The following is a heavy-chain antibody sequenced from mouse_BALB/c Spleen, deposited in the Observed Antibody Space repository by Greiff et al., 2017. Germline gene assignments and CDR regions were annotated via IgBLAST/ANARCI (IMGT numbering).Heavy chain of an antibody. CDR3: ATDPRNHRWYFAY. CDR2: ISSGGSYT. Sequence: EVQVVESGGGLVQPGGSLKLSCAASGFTFSSYAMSWVRQAPEKRLEWVAEISSGGSYTYYPDTVTGRFTISRDNAKNTLYLEMSSLRSEDTAMYYCATDPRNHRWYFAYWGQGTLLTVSA. J-gene: IGHJ2*01. D-gene: IGHD2-3*01. V-gene: IGHV5-9-4*01. CDR1: GFTFSSYA.